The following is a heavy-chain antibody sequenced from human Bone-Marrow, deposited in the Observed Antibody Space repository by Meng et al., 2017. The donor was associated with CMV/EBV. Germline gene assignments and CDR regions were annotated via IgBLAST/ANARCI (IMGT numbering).Heavy chain of an antibody. Sequence: ASVKVSCKASGYTFTSYDINWVRQATGQGLEWMGWMNPNSGNTGYAQKFQGRVTITRNTSISTAYMELRSLRSDDTAVYYCARCGLEVVPAYNWFDPWGQGTLVTVSS. V-gene: IGHV1-8*03. CDR2: MNPNSGNT. CDR3: ARCGLEVVPAYNWFDP. D-gene: IGHD2-2*01. J-gene: IGHJ5*02. CDR1: GYTFTSYD.